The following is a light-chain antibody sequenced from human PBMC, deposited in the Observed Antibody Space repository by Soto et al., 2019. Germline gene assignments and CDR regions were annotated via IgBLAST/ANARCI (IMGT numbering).Light chain of an antibody. CDR3: QQYSSHST. CDR2: DAS. V-gene: IGKV1-5*01. Sequence: DIQMTQSPSTLSATAGDRVTITCRASQSISAWLAWYQQKPGKAPKLLIYDASNLESGVPSRFSGSGSGTEFSLTISSLQPDDFATYYCQQYSSHSTFGQGTKVDIK. CDR1: QSISAW. J-gene: IGKJ1*01.